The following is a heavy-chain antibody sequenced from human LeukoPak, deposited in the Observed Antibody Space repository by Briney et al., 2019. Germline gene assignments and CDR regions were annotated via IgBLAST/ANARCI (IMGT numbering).Heavy chain of an antibody. CDR2: ISSSSSYI. CDR3: ARDHRGSIAAPFDY. CDR1: GFTFSSYS. Sequence: GGSLRLSCAASGFTFSSYSMNRVRQAPGKGLEWVSSISSSSSYIYYADSVKGRFTISRDNAKNSLYLQMNSLRAEDTAVYYCARDHRGSIAAPFDYWCQGTLVTVSS. J-gene: IGHJ4*02. D-gene: IGHD6-6*01. V-gene: IGHV3-21*01.